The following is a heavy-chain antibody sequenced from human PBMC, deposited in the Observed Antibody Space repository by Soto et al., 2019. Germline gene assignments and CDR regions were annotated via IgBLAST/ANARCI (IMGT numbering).Heavy chain of an antibody. CDR3: ARDQSGAAAF. Sequence: QVQLQEWGPGLVEPSETLSLTCTVSGDSMNNYYWSWIRQSADKGLEWIGMISATGATTYISSLKSRITLSVDTSKNQFSLNLKFVTAADKAVYFCARDQSGAAAFWGQGTVVTVS. V-gene: IGHV4-4*07. J-gene: IGHJ3*01. CDR1: GDSMNNYY. CDR2: ISATGAT. D-gene: IGHD2-15*01.